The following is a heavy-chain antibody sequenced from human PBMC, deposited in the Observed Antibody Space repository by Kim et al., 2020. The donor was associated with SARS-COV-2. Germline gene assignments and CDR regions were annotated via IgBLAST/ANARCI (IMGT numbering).Heavy chain of an antibody. D-gene: IGHD6-13*01. CDR2: T. J-gene: IGHJ4*02. Sequence: TYYNPSLKRRVTISVDTSKNQFSLKLSSVTAADTAVYYCARQSSRSWLDYWGQGTLVTVSS. V-gene: IGHV4-39*01. CDR3: ARQSSRSWLDY.